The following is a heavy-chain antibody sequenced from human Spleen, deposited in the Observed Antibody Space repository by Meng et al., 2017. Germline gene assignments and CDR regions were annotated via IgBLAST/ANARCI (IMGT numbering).Heavy chain of an antibody. Sequence: RLQLQGSGSGPVKPSETLSLTCTVSGGSISSSSYYWGWIRQPPGKGLEWIGSIYYSGSTYYNPSLKSRVTISVDTSKNQFSLKLSSVTAADSAVYYCARGPTTMAHDFDYWGQGTLVTVSS. J-gene: IGHJ4*02. V-gene: IGHV4-39*06. CDR3: ARGPTTMAHDFDY. CDR1: GGSISSSSYY. D-gene: IGHD4-11*01. CDR2: IYYSGST.